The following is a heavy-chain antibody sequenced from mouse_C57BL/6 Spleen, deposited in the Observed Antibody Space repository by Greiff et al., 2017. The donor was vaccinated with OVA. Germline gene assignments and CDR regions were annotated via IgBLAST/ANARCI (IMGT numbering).Heavy chain of an antibody. V-gene: IGHV3-6*01. Sequence: ESGPGLVKPSQSLSLTCSVTGYSITSGYFWYWLRQPAGNKLEWMGYRSYDGSNNYNPPLKNRFPITSDTTKNQLLLKLSCVNTEDTATYYCARGEGSDGEDAVDDWGQGTSVT. CDR1: GYSITSGYF. D-gene: IGHD2-13*01. CDR3: ARGEGSDGEDAVDD. CDR2: RSYDGSN. J-gene: IGHJ4*01.